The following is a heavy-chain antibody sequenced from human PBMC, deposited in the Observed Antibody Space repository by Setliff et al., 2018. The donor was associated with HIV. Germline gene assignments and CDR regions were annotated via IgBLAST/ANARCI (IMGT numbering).Heavy chain of an antibody. J-gene: IGHJ4*02. Sequence: ASVKVSCKAAGYSFNRYGITWVRQAPGQGLEWMGWVSAYNGNTNYAQKFQGRVTMTTDTSTNTGYMELRSLRSDDTAVYYCVRDRETVSISGVAVPYFDYWGQGTQVTVSS. CDR3: VRDRETVSISGVAVPYFDY. CDR2: VSAYNGNT. CDR1: GYSFNRYG. V-gene: IGHV1-18*01. D-gene: IGHD3-3*01.